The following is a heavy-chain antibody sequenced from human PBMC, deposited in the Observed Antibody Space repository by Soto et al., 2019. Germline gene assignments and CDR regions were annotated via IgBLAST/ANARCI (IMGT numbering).Heavy chain of an antibody. V-gene: IGHV3-30*03. CDR2: ISYDGSNK. D-gene: IGHD3-10*01. CDR3: ALWFGELSS. J-gene: IGHJ4*02. Sequence: PGGSLRLSCAASGFTFSSYGMHWVRQAPGKGLEWVAVISYDGSNKYYADSVKGRFTISRDNSKNTLYLQMNSLRAEDTAVYYCALWFGELSSWGQGTLVTVSS. CDR1: GFTFSSYG.